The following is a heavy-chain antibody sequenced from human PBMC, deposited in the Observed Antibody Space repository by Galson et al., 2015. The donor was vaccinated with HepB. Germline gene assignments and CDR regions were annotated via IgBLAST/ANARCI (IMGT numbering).Heavy chain of an antibody. Sequence: SCKASGGTFSSNAIDWVRQAPGQGLEWMGKIIPLLGIANYAQKFQDRVIITADKSTSTAYMELSSLRSEDTAVYYCARDPHRILGVTDYYYYMDVWGKGTTVTV. D-gene: IGHD3-3*02. CDR1: GGTFSSNA. CDR2: IIPLLGIA. CDR3: ARDPHRILGVTDYYYYMDV. V-gene: IGHV1-69*04. J-gene: IGHJ6*03.